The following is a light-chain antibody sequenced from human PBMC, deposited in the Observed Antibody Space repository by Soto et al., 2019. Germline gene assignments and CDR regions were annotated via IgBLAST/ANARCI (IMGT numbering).Light chain of an antibody. CDR1: QSVNSD. CDR2: GAS. V-gene: IGKV3-15*01. CDR3: QQYNNWPPYT. Sequence: EIVLTQSPATLSVSPGNRATLSCRASQSVNSDLAWYQQKPGQAPRLLIYGASTRATGTPTRFSGSGSGTEFTLTISSLQSEDSAVYFCQQYNNWPPYTFGQGTKVDIK. J-gene: IGKJ2*01.